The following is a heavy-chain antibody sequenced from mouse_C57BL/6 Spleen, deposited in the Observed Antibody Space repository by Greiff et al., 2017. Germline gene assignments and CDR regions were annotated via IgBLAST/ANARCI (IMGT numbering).Heavy chain of an antibody. D-gene: IGHD2-4*01. CDR1: GFSFNTYA. CDR3: VRLHDYHWYFDV. CDR2: IRSKSNNYAT. Sequence: EVQLVESGGGLVQPKGSLKLSCAASGFSFNTYAMNWVRQAPGKGLEWVARIRSKSNNYATYYADSVKDRLTISRDDSESMLYLQMNNLKTEDTAMYYCVRLHDYHWYFDVWGTGTTVTVSS. J-gene: IGHJ1*03. V-gene: IGHV10-1*01.